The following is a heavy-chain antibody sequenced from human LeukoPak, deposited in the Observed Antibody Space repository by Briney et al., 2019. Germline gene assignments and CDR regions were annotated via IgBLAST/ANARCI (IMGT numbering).Heavy chain of an antibody. CDR1: GGSISSSSYY. V-gene: IGHV4-39*01. J-gene: IGHJ4*02. D-gene: IGHD6-13*01. CDR2: IYYSGST. Sequence: SETLSLTCTVSGGSISSSSYYWGWIRQPPGKGLGWIGSIYYSGSTYYNPSLKSRVTISVDTSKNQFSLKLSSVTAADTAVYYCARQPGYSSSWYADWGQGTLVTVSS. CDR3: ARQPGYSSSWYAD.